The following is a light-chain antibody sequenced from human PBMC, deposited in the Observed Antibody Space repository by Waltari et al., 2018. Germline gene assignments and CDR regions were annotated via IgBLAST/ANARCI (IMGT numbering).Light chain of an antibody. Sequence: EIVLTQSPATLSLPPGERATLSCRVSQNVGTYLAWYQQKPGQAPRLLIYHASSRATGIPDRFSGSGSGTDFSLTISRLEPEDFAVYYCQNHERLPATFGQGTNVEIK. CDR1: QNVGTY. CDR2: HAS. J-gene: IGKJ1*01. CDR3: QNHERLPAT. V-gene: IGKV3D-20*02.